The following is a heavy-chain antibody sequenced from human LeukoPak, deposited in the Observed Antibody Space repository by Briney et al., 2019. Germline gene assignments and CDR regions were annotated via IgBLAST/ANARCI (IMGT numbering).Heavy chain of an antibody. Sequence: GASVKVSCKASGGTFSSYAISWVRQAPGQGLEWMGRIIPIFGIANYAQKFQGIVTITADKSTSTAYMELSSLRSEDTAVYYCATHYYDSSGYYYPWDYWGQGTLVTVSS. CDR2: IIPIFGIA. CDR3: ATHYYDSSGYYYPWDY. D-gene: IGHD3-22*01. V-gene: IGHV1-69*04. J-gene: IGHJ4*02. CDR1: GGTFSSYA.